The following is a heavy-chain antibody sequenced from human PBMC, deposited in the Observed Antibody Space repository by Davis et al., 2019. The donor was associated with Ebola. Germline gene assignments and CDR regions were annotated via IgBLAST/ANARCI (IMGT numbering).Heavy chain of an antibody. D-gene: IGHD3-3*01. Sequence: GESLKISCAASGLTFSSYGMHWVRQAPGKGLEWVALIWDDGSNKYYADSVKGRFTISRDNSKNTLYLQMNSLRAEDTAVYYCARDGREFLEWLFNWFDPWGQGTLVTVSS. V-gene: IGHV3-33*01. CDR3: ARDGREFLEWLFNWFDP. CDR1: GLTFSSYG. CDR2: IWDDGSNK. J-gene: IGHJ5*02.